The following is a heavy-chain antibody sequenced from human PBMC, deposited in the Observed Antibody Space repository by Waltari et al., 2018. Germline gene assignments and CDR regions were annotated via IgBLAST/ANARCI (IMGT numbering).Heavy chain of an antibody. CDR1: GGSISSSSYY. D-gene: IGHD2-2*01. V-gene: IGHV4-39*01. CDR2: IYYSGST. Sequence: QLQLQESGPGLVKPSETLFLTCTVSGGSISSSSYYWGWIRQPQGKGLEWIGSIYYSGSTYYNPSLKSRVTISVDTSKNQFSLKLSSVTAADTAVYYCARRSVVVPAEFDPWGQGTLVTVSS. CDR3: ARRSVVVPAEFDP. J-gene: IGHJ5*02.